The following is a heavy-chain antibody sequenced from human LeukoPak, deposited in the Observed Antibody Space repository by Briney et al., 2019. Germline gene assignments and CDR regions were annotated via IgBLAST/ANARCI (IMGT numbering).Heavy chain of an antibody. Sequence: ASVRVSCKASGYTFSRYEIHWVRQDTGQGLEWVGSMNPNTGNTAYAEKFQGRVTMTRDTSIDTAYMELSSLRSEDTAIYYRARGHRFRGNCRGVTCWVWFDPWGQGTLVTVSS. V-gene: IGHV1-8*01. J-gene: IGHJ5*02. D-gene: IGHD2-15*01. CDR1: GYTFSRYE. CDR2: MNPNTGNT. CDR3: ARGHRFRGNCRGVTCWVWFDP.